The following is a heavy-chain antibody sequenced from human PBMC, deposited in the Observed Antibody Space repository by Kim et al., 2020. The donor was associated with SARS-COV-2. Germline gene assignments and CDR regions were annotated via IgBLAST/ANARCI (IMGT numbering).Heavy chain of an antibody. D-gene: IGHD3-10*01. Sequence: KFQGRVTITRDTSASTAYMELSSLRSEDTAVYYCARALLWFGELPTGFDYWGQGTLVTVSS. CDR3: ARALLWFGELPTGFDY. V-gene: IGHV1-3*01. J-gene: IGHJ4*02.